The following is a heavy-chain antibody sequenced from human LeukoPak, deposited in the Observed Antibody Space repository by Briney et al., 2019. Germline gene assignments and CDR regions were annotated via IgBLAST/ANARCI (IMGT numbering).Heavy chain of an antibody. CDR2: INPSGDST. D-gene: IGHD2-21*02. CDR3: ASVLYCGADCYSGRYFFDY. V-gene: IGHV1-46*01. CDR1: GYTFTSYD. J-gene: IGHJ4*02. Sequence: ASVKLSCKASGYTFTSYDMHWVRQAPGQGLEWMGIINPSGDSTSYAQKFQGRVTMTRDTSTSTVYLELSSLRPEDTAVYYCASVLYCGADCYSGRYFFDYWGQGTLVTVSS.